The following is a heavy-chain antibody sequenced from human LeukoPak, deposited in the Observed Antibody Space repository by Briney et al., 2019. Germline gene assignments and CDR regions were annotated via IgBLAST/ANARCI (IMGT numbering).Heavy chain of an antibody. Sequence: ASVKVSCKASGYTFSSYGITWVRQAPGQGLEWMGWSSAYNGNTNYEQKIQGRVTMTTDTSTRTGYMELRSLRSDDKAVYYCARAGHRGYSYGYEDYWGQGTLVTVSS. J-gene: IGHJ4*02. CDR3: ARAGHRGYSYGYEDY. D-gene: IGHD5-18*01. CDR1: GYTFSSYG. V-gene: IGHV1-18*04. CDR2: SSAYNGNT.